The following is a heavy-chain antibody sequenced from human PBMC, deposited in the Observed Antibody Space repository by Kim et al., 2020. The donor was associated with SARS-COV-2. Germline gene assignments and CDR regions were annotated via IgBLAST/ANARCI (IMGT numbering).Heavy chain of an antibody. D-gene: IGHD6-19*01. V-gene: IGHV5-51*01. CDR1: GYSFTSYW. CDR3: ARLMGVAGKSYSNWFDP. CDR2: IYPGDSDT. Sequence: GESLKISCKGSGYSFTSYWIGWVRQMPGKGLEWMGIIYPGDSDTRYSPSFQGQVTISADKSISTAYLQWSSLKASDTAMYYCARLMGVAGKSYSNWFDPWGQGTLVTVSS. J-gene: IGHJ5*02.